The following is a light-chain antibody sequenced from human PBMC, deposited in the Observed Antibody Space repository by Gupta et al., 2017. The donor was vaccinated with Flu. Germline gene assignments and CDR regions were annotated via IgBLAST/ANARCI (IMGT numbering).Light chain of an antibody. CDR2: GAS. CDR1: RSVFRNY. CDR3: QQYSSSPRT. J-gene: IGKJ1*01. Sequence: ERATLSCRASRSVFRNYLAWYQHRPGQAPRLLIWGASNRVTGIPDRFSGSGSGTDFALTISRLEPEDFAVYYCQQYSSSPRTFGQGTKVEIK. V-gene: IGKV3-20*01.